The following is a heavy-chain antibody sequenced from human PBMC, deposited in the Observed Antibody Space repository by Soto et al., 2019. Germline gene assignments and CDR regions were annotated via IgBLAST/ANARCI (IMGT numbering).Heavy chain of an antibody. V-gene: IGHV4-39*01. Sequence: SETLSLTCTVSGGSISSSSYYWGWIRQPPGKGLEWIGSIYYSGSTYYNPSLKSRVTISVDTSKNQFSLKLSSVTAADTAVYYCAIRKNYYYYMDVWGKGTTVTVSS. CDR1: GGSISSSSYY. CDR3: AIRKNYYYYMDV. J-gene: IGHJ6*03. CDR2: IYYSGST.